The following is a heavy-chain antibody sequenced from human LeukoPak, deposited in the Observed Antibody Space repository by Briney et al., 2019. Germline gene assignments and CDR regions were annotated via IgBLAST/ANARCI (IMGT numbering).Heavy chain of an antibody. CDR1: GFTFSHYS. J-gene: IGHJ4*02. D-gene: IGHD3-10*01. Sequence: GRSLRLSCAASGFTFSHYSMNWVRQAPGKGLEWVGRIKSKTDGGTTDYAAPVKGRFTISRDDSKSIAYLQMNSLKTEDTAVYYCTRAPITMVRDDVDSWGQGTLVTVSS. CDR2: IKSKTDGGTT. V-gene: IGHV3-15*01. CDR3: TRAPITMVRDDVDS.